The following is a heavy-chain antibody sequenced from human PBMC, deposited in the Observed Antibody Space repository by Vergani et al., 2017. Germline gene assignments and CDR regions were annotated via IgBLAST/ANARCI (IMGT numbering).Heavy chain of an antibody. V-gene: IGHV3-23*04. CDR3: AKDNVPGYYDSSGYCDY. J-gene: IGHJ4*02. Sequence: EVQLVESGGGLVQPGGFLRLSCAASGFTFTNFAMTWVRQAPGEGLEWVSGISGSGGFTYYADSVKGRFTISRDNSKNTMCLQINNLRAEDTAVYYCAKDNVPGYYDSSGYCDYWGQGTLVTVSS. CDR1: GFTFTNFA. D-gene: IGHD3-22*01. CDR2: ISGSGGFT.